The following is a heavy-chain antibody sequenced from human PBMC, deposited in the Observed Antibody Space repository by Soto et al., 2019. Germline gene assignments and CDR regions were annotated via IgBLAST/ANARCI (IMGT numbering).Heavy chain of an antibody. J-gene: IGHJ4*02. V-gene: IGHV4-61*08. D-gene: IGHD6-19*01. CDR1: DDSFRGAEYY. CDR2: TYYNGDT. CDR3: ARGPAYIDGWRTFDL. Sequence: ETLSLTCTVSDDSFRGAEYYWSWIRQPLGKGPEWIGYTYYNGDTKYNPALRSRVTMSEDTSKNQFSLRLSSVTAADTAVYFCARGPAYIDGWRTFDLWGRGILVTVSS.